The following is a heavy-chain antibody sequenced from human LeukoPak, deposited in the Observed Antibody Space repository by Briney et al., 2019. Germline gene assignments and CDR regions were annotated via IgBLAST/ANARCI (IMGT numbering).Heavy chain of an antibody. D-gene: IGHD6-6*01. CDR1: GYTFTSYG. CDR3: ARDRNSGSSLDI. V-gene: IGHV1-2*02. Sequence: GASVKVSCKASGYTFTSYGISWGRQAPGQGLEWMGWIYPYSGDTNYAQNFQGRVTMTRDTSISTDYMELSSLKSDDTAVYYCARDRNSGSSLDIWGQGTMLTVSS. CDR2: IYPYSGDT. J-gene: IGHJ3*02.